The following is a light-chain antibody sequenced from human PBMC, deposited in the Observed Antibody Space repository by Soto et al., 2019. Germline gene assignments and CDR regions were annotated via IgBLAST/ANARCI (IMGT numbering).Light chain of an antibody. CDR3: QQSYTTPYT. J-gene: IGKJ2*01. Sequence: DLQVTQSPSSLSASVGDRVTITCRASQDINDYLNWYQQDLGKAPKLLIYAAATFQSGVPSRFSGSGSGKDYTLTIRDLQPEDFTTYYCQQSYTTPYTFGQGTTLELK. CDR1: QDINDY. V-gene: IGKV1-39*01. CDR2: AAA.